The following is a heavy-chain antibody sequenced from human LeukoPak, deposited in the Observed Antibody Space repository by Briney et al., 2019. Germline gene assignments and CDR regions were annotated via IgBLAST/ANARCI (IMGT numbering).Heavy chain of an antibody. D-gene: IGHD2-21*01. V-gene: IGHV3-23*01. CDR3: AKFLPTHIVVTNYYFDY. J-gene: IGHJ4*02. Sequence: GGSLRLSCAASGVTFSSYAMSWVRQAPGKGLEWVSAISGSGGSTYYADSVKGRFTISRDNSKNTLYLQMNSLRAEDTAVYYCAKFLPTHIVVTNYYFDYSGQGTLVTVSS. CDR2: ISGSGGST. CDR1: GVTFSSYA.